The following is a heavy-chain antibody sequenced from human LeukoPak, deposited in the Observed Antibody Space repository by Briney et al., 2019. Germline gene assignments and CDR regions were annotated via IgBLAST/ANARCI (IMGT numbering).Heavy chain of an antibody. V-gene: IGHV4-38-2*02. J-gene: IGHJ4*02. CDR3: ARARKEYCGSTSCYGTFDY. Sequence: PSETLSLTCTVSGYSISSGYYWGWIRQPPGKGLGGIGSFYHSGSTYYNPSLKSRVTISVDTSKNQFSLKLSSVTAADTAVYYCARARKEYCGSTSCYGTFDYWGQGTLVTVSS. D-gene: IGHD2-2*01. CDR1: GYSISSGYY. CDR2: FYHSGST.